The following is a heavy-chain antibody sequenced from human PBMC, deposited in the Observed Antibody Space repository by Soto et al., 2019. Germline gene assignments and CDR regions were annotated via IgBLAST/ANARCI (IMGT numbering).Heavy chain of an antibody. D-gene: IGHD2-15*01. CDR1: GGTFSSYA. Sequence: QVQLVQSGAEVKKPGSSVKVSCKASGGTFSSYAISWVRQAPGQGLEWMGGIIPIFGTANYAQKFQGRVTITADESTSTAYMELSSLRSEDTAVYYCARAYCSGGSCYSWQVNWFDPWGQGTLVTVSS. J-gene: IGHJ5*02. CDR2: IIPIFGTA. V-gene: IGHV1-69*01. CDR3: ARAYCSGGSCYSWQVNWFDP.